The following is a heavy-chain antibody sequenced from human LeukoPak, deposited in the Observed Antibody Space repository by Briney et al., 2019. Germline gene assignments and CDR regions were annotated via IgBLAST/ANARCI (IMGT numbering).Heavy chain of an antibody. CDR1: GGSISSSSYY. J-gene: IGHJ6*03. V-gene: IGHV4-39*07. D-gene: IGHD6-6*01. CDR2: ISYSGST. Sequence: SETLSLTCTVSGGSISSSSYYWGWIRQPPGKGLEWIGSISYSGSTYYNPSLKSRVTISVDTSKNQFSLKLSSVTAADTAVYYCARAARPVYYYYYMDVWGKGTTVTVSS. CDR3: ARAARPVYYYYYMDV.